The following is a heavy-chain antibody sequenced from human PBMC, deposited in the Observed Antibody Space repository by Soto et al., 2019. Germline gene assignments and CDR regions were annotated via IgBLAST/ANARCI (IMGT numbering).Heavy chain of an antibody. J-gene: IGHJ4*02. Sequence: ESLRLSCSASGFTFSSYDMHGVRQGPGKGLEWVSAIGTAGDTNYAGSVKGRFTISRENAKNSLYLQMNSLRAGDTAIYFCARAIGPTLFDYWGQGTLVTVSS. D-gene: IGHD3-22*01. CDR3: ARAIGPTLFDY. CDR1: GFTFSSYD. CDR2: IGTAGDT. V-gene: IGHV3-13*04.